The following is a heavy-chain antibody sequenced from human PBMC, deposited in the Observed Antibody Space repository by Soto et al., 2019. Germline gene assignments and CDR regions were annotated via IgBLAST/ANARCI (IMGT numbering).Heavy chain of an antibody. D-gene: IGHD3-22*01. J-gene: IGHJ4*02. Sequence: EVQLVESGGGLIQPGGSLRLSCAASGFTVNSNYMTWVRQAPGKGLEWVSVIYSSGSTYYADSVKGRFTISRDNSKNKLYLQMNSLRAEDTAVYYGARDEGPTSTYYTWGQGTLVTVSS. CDR2: IYSSGST. CDR1: GFTVNSNY. V-gene: IGHV3-53*01. CDR3: ARDEGPTSTYYT.